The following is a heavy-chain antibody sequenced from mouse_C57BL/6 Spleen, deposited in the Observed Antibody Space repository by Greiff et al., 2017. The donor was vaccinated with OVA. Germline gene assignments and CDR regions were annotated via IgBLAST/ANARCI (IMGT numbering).Heavy chain of an antibody. CDR1: GFTFPDYY. Sequence: EVKVVESGGGLVQPGGSLSLSCAASGFTFPDYYMSWVRQPPGKALEWLGFIRNKANGYTTEYSASVKGRFTISRDNSHSILYLQMNALRAEDSATYYCARSYYDGVYFDYWGQGTTLTVSS. V-gene: IGHV7-3*01. J-gene: IGHJ2*01. CDR3: ARSYYDGVYFDY. D-gene: IGHD1-1*01. CDR2: IRNKANGYTT.